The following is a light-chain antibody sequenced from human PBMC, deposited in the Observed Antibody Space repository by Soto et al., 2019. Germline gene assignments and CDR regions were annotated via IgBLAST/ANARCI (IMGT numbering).Light chain of an antibody. CDR1: QSVSTY. V-gene: IGKV3-20*01. CDR2: DAS. CDR3: QRYGTSPPIT. Sequence: DIVLTQSPATLSLSPGERATLSCWASQSVSTYLAWYQQKPGQAPRLLIYDASSRATGIPARFSGSGSGTDFTLTISRLEPEDFAVYYCQRYGTSPPITFGQGTRLEIK. J-gene: IGKJ5*01.